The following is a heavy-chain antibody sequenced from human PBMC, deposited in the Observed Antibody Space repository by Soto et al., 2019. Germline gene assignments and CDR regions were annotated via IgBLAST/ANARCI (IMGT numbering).Heavy chain of an antibody. D-gene: IGHD2-15*01. V-gene: IGHV1-18*01. CDR2: ISAYNGNT. J-gene: IGHJ4*02. CDR3: ARDHCSGGSCYRPFDY. CDR1: GYTFTSYG. Sequence: ASVKVSCKASGYTFTSYGISWVLQAPGQGLEWMGWISAYNGNTNYAQKLQGRVTMTTDTSTSTAYMELRSLRSDDTAVYYCARDHCSGGSCYRPFDYWGQGTLVTVSS.